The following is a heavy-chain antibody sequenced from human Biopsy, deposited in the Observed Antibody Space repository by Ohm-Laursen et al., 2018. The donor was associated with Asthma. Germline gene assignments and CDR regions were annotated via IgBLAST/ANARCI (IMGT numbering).Heavy chain of an antibody. CDR2: ISFDGTNR. Sequence: LRLSCAAPGFSFSNYGMHWVRQAPGKGLDWVAVISFDGTNRNYTDSVKGRFTISRDNSRNTLHLEMNSLRAEDTAVYFCAKDVFPGWELRRGPDYWGQGTLVTVSS. D-gene: IGHD1-26*01. J-gene: IGHJ4*02. CDR1: GFSFSNYG. CDR3: AKDVFPGWELRRGPDY. V-gene: IGHV3-30*18.